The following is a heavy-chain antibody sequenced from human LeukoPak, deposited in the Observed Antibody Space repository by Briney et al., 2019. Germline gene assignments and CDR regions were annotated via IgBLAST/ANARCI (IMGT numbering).Heavy chain of an antibody. J-gene: IGHJ4*02. V-gene: IGHV3-21*01. Sequence: PGGSLRLSCAASGFTFSSYSTNWVRQAPGKGLEWVSSISSSSSYIYYADSVKGRFTISRDNAKNSLYLQMNSLRAEDSAVYYCARGYSGYDYDYWGQGTLVTVSS. D-gene: IGHD5-12*01. CDR3: ARGYSGYDYDY. CDR1: GFTFSSYS. CDR2: ISSSSSYI.